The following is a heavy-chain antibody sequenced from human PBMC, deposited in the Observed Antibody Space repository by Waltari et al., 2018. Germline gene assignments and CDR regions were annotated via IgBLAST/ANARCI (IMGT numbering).Heavy chain of an antibody. CDR1: GYSISSGYY. CDR3: ARILGEYQLLFTNWFDP. J-gene: IGHJ5*02. Sequence: QVQLQESGPGLVKPSETLSLTCTVSGYSISSGYYWGWIRQPPGKGLEWIGSIYHSGSTYYNPSLKSRVTISVDTSKNQFSLKLSSVTAADTAVYYCARILGEYQLLFTNWFDPWGQGTLVTVSS. V-gene: IGHV4-38-2*02. CDR2: IYHSGST. D-gene: IGHD2-2*01.